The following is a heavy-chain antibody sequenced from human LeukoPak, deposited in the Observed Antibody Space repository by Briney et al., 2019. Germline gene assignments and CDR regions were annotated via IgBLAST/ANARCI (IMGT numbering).Heavy chain of an antibody. Sequence: PSETLSLTCTVSGGSISSYYWSWIRQPPGKGLEWIGYIYYSGSTYYNPSLRSRVTISVDTSKNQFSLKLSSVTAADTAVYYCARKGYSYEKVDYWGQGTLVTVSS. D-gene: IGHD5-18*01. V-gene: IGHV4-59*08. J-gene: IGHJ4*02. CDR3: ARKGYSYEKVDY. CDR2: IYYSGST. CDR1: GGSISSYY.